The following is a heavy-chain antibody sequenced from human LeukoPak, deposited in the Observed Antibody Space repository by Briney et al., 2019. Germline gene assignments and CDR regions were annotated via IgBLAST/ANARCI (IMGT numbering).Heavy chain of an antibody. D-gene: IGHD4-17*01. CDR2: IYYSGNT. V-gene: IGHV4-30-4*01. CDR3: ARLHDYGDQDAFDI. Sequence: PSETLSLTCTVSGGSISSGDYYWSWIRQPPGKGLGWIGYIYYSGNTYYNPSLKSRVSISVDTSKNQFSLKLSSVTAADTAVYYCARLHDYGDQDAFDIWGQGTMVTVSS. J-gene: IGHJ3*02. CDR1: GGSISSGDYY.